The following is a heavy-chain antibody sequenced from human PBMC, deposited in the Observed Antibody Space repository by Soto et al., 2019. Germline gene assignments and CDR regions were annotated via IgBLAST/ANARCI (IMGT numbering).Heavy chain of an antibody. D-gene: IGHD1-1*01. V-gene: IGHV3-23*01. Sequence: EVQLLESGGGLVQPGGSLRLSCAASGFTFSSYAMSWVRQAPGKGLEWVSAISGSGGSTYYADSVKGRFTISRDNSKNTLYLQMNSLRGEDTAVYDCAKIRGNWNSHFDYWGQGTLVTVSS. CDR3: AKIRGNWNSHFDY. CDR1: GFTFSSYA. CDR2: ISGSGGST. J-gene: IGHJ4*02.